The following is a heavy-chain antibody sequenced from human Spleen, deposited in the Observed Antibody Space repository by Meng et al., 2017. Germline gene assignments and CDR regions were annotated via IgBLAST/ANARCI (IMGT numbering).Heavy chain of an antibody. CDR1: GFSLNSDEVC. J-gene: IGHJ5*02. CDR3: SHRRVIRVGDLSQSAWFDP. V-gene: IGHV2-5*02. CDR2: IYWDDDK. D-gene: IGHD3-16*02. Sequence: QITLKGSGPALVKPTQTLTLTCTFSGFSLNSDEVCVGWFRQSPGKAPEWLALIYWDDDKRYSPSLKTRLSISKDTSNNQVVLTMTNMHPMDTATYFCSHRRVIRVGDLSQSAWFDPWGQGTLVTVSS.